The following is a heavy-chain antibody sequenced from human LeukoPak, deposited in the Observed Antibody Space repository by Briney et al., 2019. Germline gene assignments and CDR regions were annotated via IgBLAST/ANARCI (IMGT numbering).Heavy chain of an antibody. CDR1: GYTFTGYY. Sequence: ASVKVSCKASGYTFTGYYMHWVRQAPGQGLEWMGWINPNSGGTNCAQRFQGRVTMTRDTSISTAYMELSRLRSDDTAVYYCARMYCSRGSCYPLFYYYAMDVWARGPRSPSP. CDR3: ARMYCSRGSCYPLFYYYAMDV. J-gene: IGHJ6*02. D-gene: IGHD2-15*01. V-gene: IGHV1-2*02. CDR2: INPNSGGT.